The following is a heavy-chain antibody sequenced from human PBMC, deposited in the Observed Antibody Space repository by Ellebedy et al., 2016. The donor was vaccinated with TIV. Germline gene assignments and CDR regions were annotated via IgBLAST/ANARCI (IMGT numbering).Heavy chain of an antibody. J-gene: IGHJ4*02. V-gene: IGHV7-4-1*02. CDR2: INTNTGNP. Sequence: ASVKVSCKASGYTFTAYPMNWVRQAPGQGLEWLGWINTNTGNPTYAQGFTGRFVFSLDTSVSTVYVQISSLKTEDTAVYYCAGGPSIAAPVAMNYWGQGTLVTVSS. CDR3: AGGPSIAAPVAMNY. D-gene: IGHD6-6*01. CDR1: GYTFTAYP.